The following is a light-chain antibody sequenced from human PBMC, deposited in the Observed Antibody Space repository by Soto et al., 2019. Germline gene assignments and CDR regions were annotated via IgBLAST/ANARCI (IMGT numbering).Light chain of an antibody. CDR1: SSDVGSYNL. V-gene: IGLV2-23*02. J-gene: IGLJ1*01. CDR2: EVS. Sequence: QSVLTQPASVSGSPGPSITISCTGTSSDVGSYNLVSWYQQHPGKAPKLMIYEVSKRPSGVSNRFSGSKSGNTASLTISGLQAEDEADYYCCSYAGSSTSYVFGTGTKVTVL. CDR3: CSYAGSSTSYV.